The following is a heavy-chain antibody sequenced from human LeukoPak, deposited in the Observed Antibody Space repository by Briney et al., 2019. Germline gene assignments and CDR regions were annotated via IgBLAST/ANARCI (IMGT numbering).Heavy chain of an antibody. CDR3: AREGTVFRAFDI. V-gene: IGHV3-48*01. Sequence: GGSLRLSCAASGFTYRSYSMNWVRQAPGKGLEWVSYITSSSSTIYYADSVKGRFTISRDTAKNSLYLQMNSLRAEDTAVYYCAREGTVFRAFDIWGQGTMVTVSS. D-gene: IGHD1-1*01. CDR1: GFTYRSYS. CDR2: ITSSSSTI. J-gene: IGHJ3*02.